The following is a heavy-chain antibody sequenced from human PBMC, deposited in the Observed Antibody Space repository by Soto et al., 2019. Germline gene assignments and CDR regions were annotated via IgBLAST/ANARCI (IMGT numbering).Heavy chain of an antibody. D-gene: IGHD6-19*01. CDR1: GGTFSSYA. CDR3: ARGQVAGSYNWFDP. Sequence: SVKVSCKASGGTFSSYAISWVRQAPGQGLEWMGGIIPIFGTANYAQKFQGRVTITADESTSTAYMELSSLRSDDTAVYYCARGQVAGSYNWFDPWGQGTLVTVSS. V-gene: IGHV1-69*13. CDR2: IIPIFGTA. J-gene: IGHJ5*02.